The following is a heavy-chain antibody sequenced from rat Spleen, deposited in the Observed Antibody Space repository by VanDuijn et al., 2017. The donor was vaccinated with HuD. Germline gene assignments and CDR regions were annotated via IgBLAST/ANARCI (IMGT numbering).Heavy chain of an antibody. CDR3: STAGSGLDYYYAGGFDY. J-gene: IGHJ3*01. V-gene: IGHV5-27*01. D-gene: IGHD1-6*01. Sequence: EVQLVESGGGLVQPGRSLKLSCAASGFTFSNYYMAGVRQAPTKGLEWVAYISTGGVNTYYRDSVKGRFTVSRDNAKSTLNLQMDSLRSEDTATYYCSTAGSGLDYYYAGGFDYWGQGTLVTVSS. CDR1: GFTFSNYY. CDR2: ISTGGVNT.